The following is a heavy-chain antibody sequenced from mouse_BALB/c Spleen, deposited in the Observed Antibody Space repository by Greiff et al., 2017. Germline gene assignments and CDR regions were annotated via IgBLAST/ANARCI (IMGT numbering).Heavy chain of an antibody. CDR3: ARHDGSSRPWFAY. D-gene: IGHD1-1*01. J-gene: IGHJ3*01. V-gene: IGHV5-6*01. CDR1: GFTFSSYG. Sequence: EVKLVESGGDLVKPGGSLKLSCAASGFTFSSYGMSWVRQTPDKRLEWVATISSGGSYTYYPDSVKGRFTISRDNAKNTLYLQMSSLKSEDTAMYYCARHDGSSRPWFAYWGQGTLVTVSA. CDR2: ISSGGSYT.